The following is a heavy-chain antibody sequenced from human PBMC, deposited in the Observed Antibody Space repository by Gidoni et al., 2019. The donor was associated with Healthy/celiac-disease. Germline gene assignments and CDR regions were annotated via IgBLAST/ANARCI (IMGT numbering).Heavy chain of an antibody. V-gene: IGHV3-9*01. D-gene: IGHD6-13*01. Sequence: EVQLVESGGGLVQPGRSLRPSCTPSVFTFDDYAMHWVRQAPGKGLEWVSGSSWNSGSIGYADSVKGRFTISRDNAKNSLDLQMNSLRAEDTALYYCAKASAAAATLFDYWGQGTLVTVSS. CDR3: AKASAAAATLFDY. J-gene: IGHJ4*02. CDR1: VFTFDDYA. CDR2: SSWNSGSI.